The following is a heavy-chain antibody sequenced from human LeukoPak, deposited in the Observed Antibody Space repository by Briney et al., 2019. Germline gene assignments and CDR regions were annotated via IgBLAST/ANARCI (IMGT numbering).Heavy chain of an antibody. CDR2: IYSSPST. CDR3: ARDARVEFDP. J-gene: IGHJ5*02. Sequence: TLSLTCAVYGGSFSGYYGRWIRQPPGKGLEWIAYIYSSPSTYYHPPLKSPVTISLHTSKNQFSLTLSSVTAADTAVYYCARDARVEFDPWGQGTLVTVSS. CDR1: GGSFSGYY. V-gene: IGHV4-30-4*01.